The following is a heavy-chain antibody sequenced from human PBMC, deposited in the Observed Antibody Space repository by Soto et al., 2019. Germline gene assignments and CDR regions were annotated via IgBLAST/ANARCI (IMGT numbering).Heavy chain of an antibody. CDR2: ISNNGGST. V-gene: IGHV3-23*01. J-gene: IGHJ4*02. Sequence: HPGGSLRLSCAASGFIFSSFAMSWVRQAPGKGLEWASTISNNGGSTYSADSVKGRFTISRDNSKNTLYLQMNSLRAEDTAVYYCAKDPDISGWYQTDLDYWGQGTLVTVSS. CDR3: AKDPDISGWYQTDLDY. CDR1: GFIFSSFA. D-gene: IGHD6-19*01.